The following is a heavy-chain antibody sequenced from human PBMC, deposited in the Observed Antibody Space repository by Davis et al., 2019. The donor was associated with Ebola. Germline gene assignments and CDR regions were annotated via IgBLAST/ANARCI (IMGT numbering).Heavy chain of an antibody. CDR2: IYYSGST. CDR3: ARGGEYGSGSSNWYFDL. Sequence: SETLSLTCTVSGGSVSSGSYYWSWIRQPPGKGLEWIRYIYYSGSTNYNPSLWGRVTISIDTSKKQFSLKLSSVTVADTAVYYCARGGEYGSGSSNWYFDLWGRGTLVTVSS. D-gene: IGHD3-10*01. J-gene: IGHJ2*01. V-gene: IGHV4-61*01. CDR1: GGSVSSGSYY.